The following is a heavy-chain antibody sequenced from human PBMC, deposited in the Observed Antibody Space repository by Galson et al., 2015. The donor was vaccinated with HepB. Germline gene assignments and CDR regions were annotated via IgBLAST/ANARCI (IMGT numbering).Heavy chain of an antibody. CDR3: VRLGGLELV. CDR2: INPDGSDT. D-gene: IGHD1-7*01. Sequence: SLRLSCAGSGFIFRHYWMHWVRQAPGKGLVWVSRINPDGSDTTYADSVKGRFTISRDNVRNTPYLQMNSLRAEDTSVYYCVRLGGLELVWGQGTLVTVSS. J-gene: IGHJ4*02. V-gene: IGHV3-74*01. CDR1: GFIFRHYW.